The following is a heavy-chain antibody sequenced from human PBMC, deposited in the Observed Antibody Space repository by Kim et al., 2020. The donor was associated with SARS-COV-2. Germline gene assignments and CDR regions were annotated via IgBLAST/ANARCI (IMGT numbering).Heavy chain of an antibody. V-gene: IGHV4-34*01. Sequence: SRVTISVDTSKNQFSLKLSSVTAADTAVYYCARILYTYYYGAGSWYFDYWGQGTLVTVSS. J-gene: IGHJ4*02. CDR3: ARILYTYYYGAGSWYFDY. D-gene: IGHD3-10*01.